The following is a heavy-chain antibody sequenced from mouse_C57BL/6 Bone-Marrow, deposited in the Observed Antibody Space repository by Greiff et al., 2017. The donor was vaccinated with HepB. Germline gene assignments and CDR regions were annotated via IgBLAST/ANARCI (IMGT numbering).Heavy chain of an antibody. CDR2: ISSGSSTI. CDR3: ANTWYFDV. Sequence: DVHLVESGGGLVKPGGSLKLSCAASGFTFSDYGMHWVRQAPEKGLEWVAYISSGSSTIYYADTVKGRCTISRDNAKITLFLQMTSRRSEDTAMYYCANTWYFDVWGTGTTVTVSS. CDR1: GFTFSDYG. V-gene: IGHV5-17*01. J-gene: IGHJ1*03.